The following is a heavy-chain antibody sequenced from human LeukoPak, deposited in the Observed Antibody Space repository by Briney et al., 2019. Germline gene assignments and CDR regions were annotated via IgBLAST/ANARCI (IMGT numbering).Heavy chain of an antibody. V-gene: IGHV4-61*09. CDR1: GGSISSGSYY. Sequence: SETLSLTCTVSGGSISSGSYYWSWIRQPAGKGLERMGNIYKSGSTNYNPSLKSRLTISTDTSKNQFSFKLNFVTAADTALYYCVTAPNQDFFDYWGRGTLVTVSS. CDR2: IYKSGST. CDR3: VTAPNQDFFDY. J-gene: IGHJ4*01. D-gene: IGHD1-14*01.